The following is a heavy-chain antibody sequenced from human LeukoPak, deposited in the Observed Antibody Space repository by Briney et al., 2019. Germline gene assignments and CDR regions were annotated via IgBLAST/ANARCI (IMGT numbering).Heavy chain of an antibody. Sequence: GRSLRLSCAASGFTFSSYAMHWVRQAPGKGLEWVAVISYDGSNKYYADSVKGRFTISRDNSKNTLYLQMNSLRAGDTAVYYCAIQDFDYWGQGTLVTVSS. CDR3: AIQDFDY. V-gene: IGHV3-30-3*01. CDR2: ISYDGSNK. CDR1: GFTFSSYA. D-gene: IGHD5-18*01. J-gene: IGHJ4*02.